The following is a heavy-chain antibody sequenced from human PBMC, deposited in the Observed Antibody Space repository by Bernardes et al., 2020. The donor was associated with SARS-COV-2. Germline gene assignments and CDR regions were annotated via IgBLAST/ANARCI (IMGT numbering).Heavy chain of an antibody. J-gene: IGHJ4*02. D-gene: IGHD1-26*01. CDR2: TSYDGSNK. CDR3: AKDHSGSYSFYFDY. CDR1: GFTFSSYV. V-gene: IGHV3-30*18. Sequence: GSLRRSCAGSGFTFSSYVMHWVRQAPGKGLEWVALTSYDGSNKYYAQSVKGRFTISRDNSKNTLYLQMNSLRAEDTAVYYCAKDHSGSYSFYFDYWGQGTLVTVSS.